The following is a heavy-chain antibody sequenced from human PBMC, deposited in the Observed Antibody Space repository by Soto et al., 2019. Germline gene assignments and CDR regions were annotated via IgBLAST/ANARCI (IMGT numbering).Heavy chain of an antibody. V-gene: IGHV1-24*01. CDR2: FDPEDGET. J-gene: IGHJ4*02. CDR3: ATDRHYYDSSGYCIFDY. D-gene: IGHD3-22*01. CDR1: GYTLTELS. Sequence: ASVKVSCKVSGYTLTELSMHWVRQAPGKGLEWMGGFDPEDGETIYAQKFQGRVTMTEGTSTDTAYMELSSLRSEDTAVYYCATDRHYYDSSGYCIFDYWGQGALVTVSS.